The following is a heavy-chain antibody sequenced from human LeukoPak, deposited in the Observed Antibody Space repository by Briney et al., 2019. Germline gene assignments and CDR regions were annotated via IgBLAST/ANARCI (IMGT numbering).Heavy chain of an antibody. Sequence: GGSLRLSCVASGFTFSSYWMHWVRQDPRKGLVRVSRINGDGRNINYADSVRGRFTISRDNAKNTLYLQMNTLRVEDTAVYYCTRDLMDYDVSTGLHHYYMDVWGQGTTVTVSS. J-gene: IGHJ6*02. D-gene: IGHD3-9*01. CDR1: GFTFSSYW. CDR3: TRDLMDYDVSTGLHHYYMDV. CDR2: INGDGRNI. V-gene: IGHV3-74*01.